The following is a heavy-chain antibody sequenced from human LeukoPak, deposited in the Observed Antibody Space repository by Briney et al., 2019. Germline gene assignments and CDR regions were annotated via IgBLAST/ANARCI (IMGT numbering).Heavy chain of an antibody. V-gene: IGHV1-46*01. Sequence: ASVKVSCKASGYTFTSYYMHWVRQAPGQGLEWMGIINPSGGSTSYAQKFQGRVTMTRDTSTSTVYMELSRLKYDDTAVYYCARGSGFQYRGITTNYYMDVWGKGTTVTVSS. J-gene: IGHJ6*03. CDR3: ARGSGFQYRGITTNYYMDV. CDR2: INPSGGST. CDR1: GYTFTSYY. D-gene: IGHD3-22*01.